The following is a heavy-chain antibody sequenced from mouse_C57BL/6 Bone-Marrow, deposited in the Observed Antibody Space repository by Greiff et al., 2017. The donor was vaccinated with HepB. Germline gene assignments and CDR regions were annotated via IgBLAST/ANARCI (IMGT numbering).Heavy chain of an antibody. V-gene: IGHV5-9-1*02. D-gene: IGHD3-3*01. CDR2: ISSGGDYI. CDR1: GFTFSSYA. CDR3: TREGHWFAY. Sequence: EVQVVESGEGLVKPGGSMKLSCAASGFTFSSYAMSWVRQTPEKRLEWVAYISSGGDYIYYADTVKGRFTISRDNARNTLYLQMSSLKSEDTAMYYCTREGHWFAYWGQGTMVTVSA. J-gene: IGHJ3*01.